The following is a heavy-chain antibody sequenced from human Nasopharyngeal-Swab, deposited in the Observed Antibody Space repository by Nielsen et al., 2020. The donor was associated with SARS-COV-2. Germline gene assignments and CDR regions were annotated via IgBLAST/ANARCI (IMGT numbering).Heavy chain of an antibody. V-gene: IGHV2-26*01. J-gene: IGHJ4*02. CDR3: ARAIFGVVAIDY. Sequence: SGPTLVTPTETLTLTCTVSGFSLTNARMGVSWIRQPPGKGLEWLANIFSNDAKSYSTTLKSRLTISKDTSKSQVVLTMTNMDPVDTPTYYCARAIFGVVAIDYWGPGTLVTVSS. CDR2: IFSNDAK. CDR1: GFSLTNARMG. D-gene: IGHD3-3*01.